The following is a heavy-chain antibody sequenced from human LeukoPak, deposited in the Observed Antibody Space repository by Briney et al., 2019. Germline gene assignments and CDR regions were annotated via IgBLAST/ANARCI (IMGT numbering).Heavy chain of an antibody. CDR2: ISYDGSNK. D-gene: IGHD6-13*01. J-gene: IGHJ4*02. Sequence: GGSLRLSCAASGFTFSSYGMHWVRQAPGKGLEWVAVISYDGSNKYYADSVKGRFTISRDNSKNTLYLQMNSLRAEDTAVYYCAKGGSSWYRIGYWGQGTLVTVSS. CDR1: GFTFSSYG. CDR3: AKGGSSWYRIGY. V-gene: IGHV3-30*18.